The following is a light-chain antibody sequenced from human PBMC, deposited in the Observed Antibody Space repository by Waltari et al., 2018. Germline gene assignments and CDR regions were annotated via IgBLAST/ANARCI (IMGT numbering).Light chain of an antibody. CDR2: DVT. CDR1: SSDVGGYNY. V-gene: IGLV2-11*01. J-gene: IGLJ1*01. CDR3: RSKAGRYPPLL. Sequence: QSALTQPRSVSGSPGPSVTISCTGTSSDVGGYNYVSRYQHHPGKAPQLKISDVTKRPSGVPYRFSGLQSGHPGSLTNPGLQAEDEAEYFLRSKAGRYPPLLFGTGTKVSVL.